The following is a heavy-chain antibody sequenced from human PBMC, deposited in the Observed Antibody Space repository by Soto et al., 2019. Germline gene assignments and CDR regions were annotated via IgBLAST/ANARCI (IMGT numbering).Heavy chain of an antibody. CDR2: VFYSGNT. D-gene: IGHD6-6*01. CDR3: ARERIAFKTDWFDP. V-gene: IGHV4-31*03. Sequence: PSETLSLTCTVSGGSISSGDYYWSWIRQFPGKGLEWIGYVFYSGNTYYNPSLRSRVTMSADTSQNQFSLRLRSVTAADTAVYYCARERIAFKTDWFDPWGQGTLVTVSS. J-gene: IGHJ5*02. CDR1: GGSISSGDYY.